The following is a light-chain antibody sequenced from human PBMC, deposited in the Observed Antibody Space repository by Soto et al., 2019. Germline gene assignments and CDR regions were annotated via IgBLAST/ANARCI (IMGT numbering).Light chain of an antibody. CDR1: QSVSSSF. CDR2: GVS. V-gene: IGKV3-20*01. CDR3: QQFGTSSLVT. Sequence: EVVLTQSPGTPSLSPGERATLSCRASQSVSSSFLAWYQQKPGQAPRLLISGVSSRATGIPDRFSGSGSGTDFILTISRVEPEDFAVYYCQQFGTSSLVTFGPGTKVDIK. J-gene: IGKJ3*01.